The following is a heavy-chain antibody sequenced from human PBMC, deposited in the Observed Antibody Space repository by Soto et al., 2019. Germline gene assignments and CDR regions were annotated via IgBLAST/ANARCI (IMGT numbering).Heavy chain of an antibody. CDR3: ARVGYCSGGSCPH. CDR1: GGTFSSYA. CDR2: IIPIFGTA. V-gene: IGHV1-69*06. D-gene: IGHD2-15*01. Sequence: QVQLVQSGAEVKKPGSSVKVSCKASGGTFSSYAISWVRQAPGQGLEWMGGIIPIFGTANYAQKFQDRVTINADKSTKTAHMELSRLRSEDTAFYYCARVGYCSGGSCPHWGQGTLVTVSS. J-gene: IGHJ4*02.